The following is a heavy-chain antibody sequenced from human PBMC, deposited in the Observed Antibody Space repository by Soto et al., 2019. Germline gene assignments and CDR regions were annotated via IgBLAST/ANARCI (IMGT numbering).Heavy chain of an antibody. CDR3: ARHAYDFWSGHPNPRYYYGMDV. CDR2: IYPGDSNT. Sequence: PGESLKISCKGSGYSFTSYWIGWVRQIPWKGLEWMGIIYPGDSNTRYSPSLQGQVTISVDKSISTAYLQWSSLKATDTAMYYCARHAYDFWSGHPNPRYYYGMDVWGQGSTVTVSS. J-gene: IGHJ6*02. V-gene: IGHV5-51*01. D-gene: IGHD3-3*01. CDR1: GYSFTSYW.